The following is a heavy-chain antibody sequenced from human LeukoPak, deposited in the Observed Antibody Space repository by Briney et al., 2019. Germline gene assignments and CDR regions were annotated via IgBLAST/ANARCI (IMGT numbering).Heavy chain of an antibody. Sequence: SETLSLTCTVSGGSISSYYWSWIRQPPGKGLEWIGYIYYSGSTNYSPSLKSRVIISVDTSKNQFSLKLSSVTSAATAVYFCPRVYCTDGSCHWFDPWGQGTLVTVSS. CDR3: PRVYCTDGSCHWFDP. V-gene: IGHV4-59*01. CDR1: GGSISSYY. CDR2: IYYSGST. D-gene: IGHD2-15*01. J-gene: IGHJ5*02.